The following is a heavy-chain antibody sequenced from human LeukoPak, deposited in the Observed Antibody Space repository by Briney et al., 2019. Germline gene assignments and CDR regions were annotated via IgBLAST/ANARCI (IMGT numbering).Heavy chain of an antibody. CDR1: GGSISSYY. CDR3: ARQEGNYNWFDP. D-gene: IGHD4-23*01. CDR2: IYYSGST. Sequence: SETLSLTCTVSGGSISSYYWSWIRQPPGKGLELIGYIYYSGSTNYNPSLKSRVTISVDTSKNQFSLKLSSVTAADPAVYYCARQEGNYNWFDPWGQGTLVTVSS. V-gene: IGHV4-59*01. J-gene: IGHJ5*02.